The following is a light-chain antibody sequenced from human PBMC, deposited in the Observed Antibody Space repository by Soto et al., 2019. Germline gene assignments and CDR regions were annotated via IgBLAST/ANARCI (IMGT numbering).Light chain of an antibody. V-gene: IGKV1-39*01. CDR2: NAS. CDR3: QQTYSTLNS. Sequence: DIQVTQSPSSLSASVGDRVTITCRASQSIKTNLNWYQERPGKPPKLLIHNASTLQSGVPSRFSGSGSGTDFTLTISSLQPEDFATYYCQQTYSTLNSFGQGTKLEIK. CDR1: QSIKTN. J-gene: IGKJ2*03.